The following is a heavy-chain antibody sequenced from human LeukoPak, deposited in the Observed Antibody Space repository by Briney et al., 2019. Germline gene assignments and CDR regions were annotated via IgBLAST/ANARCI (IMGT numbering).Heavy chain of an antibody. D-gene: IGHD3-3*01. J-gene: IGHJ4*02. V-gene: IGHV3-7*01. Sequence: GGSLRLSCAASGFTFSSYWMSWVRQAPGKGLEWVANIKQDDSEKYYLDSVKGRFTISRDNAKRSLYLEMNSLRAEDTAVYYCARSDDFWSGYYTPIDYWGQGTLVTVSS. CDR1: GFTFSSYW. CDR3: ARSDDFWSGYYTPIDY. CDR2: IKQDDSEK.